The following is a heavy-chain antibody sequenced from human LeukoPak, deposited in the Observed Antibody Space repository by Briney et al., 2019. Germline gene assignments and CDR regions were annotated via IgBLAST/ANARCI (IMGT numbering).Heavy chain of an antibody. CDR3: ARAPLYYFDY. Sequence: GGSLRLSCSASGFTFDTSWMHWVRQAPGKGLQWVANMKPDGSEKYYVDSVKGRFTISRDNAKNSLYLQMNSLRAEDTAVYYCARAPLYYFDYWGQGTLVTVSS. V-gene: IGHV3-7*01. CDR1: GFTFDTSW. J-gene: IGHJ4*02. CDR2: MKPDGSEK.